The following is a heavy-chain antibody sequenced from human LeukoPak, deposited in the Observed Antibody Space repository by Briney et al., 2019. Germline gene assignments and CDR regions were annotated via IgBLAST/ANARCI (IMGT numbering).Heavy chain of an antibody. Sequence: GGSLRLSCAASGFTFSSSWMTWVRQAPGKGLEWVASIREDGSEKTSVDSVKGRFTISRDNAKNSLYLQMDSLRAEDTAVCYCARGPTNGQAFDYWGQGTLVSVSS. D-gene: IGHD2-8*01. V-gene: IGHV3-7*01. J-gene: IGHJ4*02. CDR1: GFTFSSSW. CDR3: ARGPTNGQAFDY. CDR2: IREDGSEK.